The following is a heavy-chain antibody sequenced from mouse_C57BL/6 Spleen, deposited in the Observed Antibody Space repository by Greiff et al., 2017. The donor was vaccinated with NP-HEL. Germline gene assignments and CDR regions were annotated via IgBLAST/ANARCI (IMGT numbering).Heavy chain of an antibody. V-gene: IGHV5-16*01. Sequence: EVKVVESEGGLVQPGSSMKLSCTASGFTFSDYYMAWVRQVPEKGLEWVANINYDGSSTYYLDSLKSRFIISRDNAKNILYLQMSSLKSEDTATYYCARVYYTFDYWGQGTTLTVSS. CDR2: INYDGSST. CDR1: GFTFSDYY. J-gene: IGHJ2*01. D-gene: IGHD2-1*01. CDR3: ARVYYTFDY.